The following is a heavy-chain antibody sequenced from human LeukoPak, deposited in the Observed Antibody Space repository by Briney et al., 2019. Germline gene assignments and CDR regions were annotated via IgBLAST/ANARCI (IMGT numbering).Heavy chain of an antibody. V-gene: IGHV3-30*18. Sequence: GGSLRLSCAASGFTFSSYGMHWVRQAPGKGLEWVAVISYDGSNKYYADSVKGRFTISRDNSKNTLYLQMNSLRAEDTAVYYSAKVLGVRDLRVNWIIDAFEIWGQGTMVTVSS. CDR2: ISYDGSNK. CDR1: GFTFSSYG. D-gene: IGHD1-1*01. CDR3: AKVLGVRDLRVNWIIDAFEI. J-gene: IGHJ3*02.